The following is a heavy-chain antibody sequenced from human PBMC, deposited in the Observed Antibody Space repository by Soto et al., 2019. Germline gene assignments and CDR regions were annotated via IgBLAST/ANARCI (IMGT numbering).Heavy chain of an antibody. CDR1: GFSLSTSGVG. CDR2: IYWNDDK. CDR3: APYRGFPARYNWFDP. J-gene: IGHJ5*02. D-gene: IGHD1-1*01. Sequence: QITLKESGPTLVKHTQTLMLTCTFSGFSLSTSGVGVGWIRQPPGKALEWLALIYWNDDKRYSPSLKSRLTITKDTSKNQVVLTMANMDPVDTATYYCAPYRGFPARYNWFDPWGQGTLVTVSS. V-gene: IGHV2-5*01.